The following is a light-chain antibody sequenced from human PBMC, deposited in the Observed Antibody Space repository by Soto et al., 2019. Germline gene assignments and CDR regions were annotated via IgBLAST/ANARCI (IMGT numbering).Light chain of an antibody. J-gene: IGKJ2*01. CDR1: QRISSY. V-gene: IGKV1-39*01. CDR2: AAS. Sequence: DIQMTQSPSSLSASVGDRVTITCRASQRISSYLNWYQQKPGKAPKLLIYAASSLQSGVPSRFSGSGSGTDFTLTISSLQPEDFATYYCQQTYTKPQTFGQGTKLEIK. CDR3: QQTYTKPQT.